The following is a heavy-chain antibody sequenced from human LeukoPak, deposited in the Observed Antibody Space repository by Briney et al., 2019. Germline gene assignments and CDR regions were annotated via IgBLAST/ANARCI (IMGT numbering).Heavy chain of an antibody. CDR1: GFTFSRSA. V-gene: IGHV3-30*04. D-gene: IGHD3-10*01. J-gene: IGHJ6*03. Sequence: GGSLRLSCAASGFTFSRSAMHWVRQAPGKGLEWAAVISYDGNNKYYADSVKGRFTISRDNSNNTLYLQVNSLRAEDTAVYYCARDWYSYGSGTYSSSMDVWGKGTTITVSS. CDR2: ISYDGNNK. CDR3: ARDWYSYGSGTYSSSMDV.